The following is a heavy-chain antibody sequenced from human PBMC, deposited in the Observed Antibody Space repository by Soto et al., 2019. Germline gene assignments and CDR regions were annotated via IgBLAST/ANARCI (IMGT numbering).Heavy chain of an antibody. CDR3: ARSGLAAAGTITITDV. CDR2: INPNSGGT. V-gene: IGHV1-2*04. D-gene: IGHD6-13*01. Sequence: QVQLVQSGAEVKKPGASVKVSCKASGYTFTGYYMHWVRQAPGQGLEWMGWINPNSGGTNYAQKFQGWVTMTRDTSISTAYMELSRLRSDDTAVYYCARSGLAAAGTITITDVWGQGTTVTVSS. J-gene: IGHJ6*02. CDR1: GYTFTGYY.